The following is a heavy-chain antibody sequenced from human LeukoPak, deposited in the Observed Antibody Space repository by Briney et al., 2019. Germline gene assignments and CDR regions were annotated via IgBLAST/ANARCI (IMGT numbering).Heavy chain of an antibody. D-gene: IGHD2-21*02. V-gene: IGHV3-30*02. CDR3: AKDHVVVTAEFDY. CDR1: GFTFSTYG. Sequence: GGSLRLSCAASGFTFSTYGMHWVRQAPGKGLEWVAFIRNDGTIKYYADSVKGRFTISRDNSKNTLYLQMNSLRAEDTAVYYCAKDHVVVTAEFDYWGQGTLVTVSS. J-gene: IGHJ4*02. CDR2: IRNDGTIK.